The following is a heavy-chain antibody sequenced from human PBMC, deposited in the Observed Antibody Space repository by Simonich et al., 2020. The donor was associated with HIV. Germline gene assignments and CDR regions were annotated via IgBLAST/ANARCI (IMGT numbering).Heavy chain of an antibody. CDR1: GGSISSYY. J-gene: IGHJ4*02. Sequence: QVQLQESGPGLVKPSETLSLTCTVSGGSISSYYWSWIRQPPGKGLEWIGYIYYSGSTNDNPSRRSQDTISVDTTKNQYSLKLSAVTAADTAVYYCARRSTGLERRKWGQGTLVTVSS. CDR2: IYYSGST. V-gene: IGHV4-59*08. D-gene: IGHD2-8*02. CDR3: ARRSTGLERRK.